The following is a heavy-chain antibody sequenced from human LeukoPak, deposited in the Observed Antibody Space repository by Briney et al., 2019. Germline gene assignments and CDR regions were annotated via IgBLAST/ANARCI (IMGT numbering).Heavy chain of an antibody. CDR1: GGSISSYY. Sequence: SETLSLTCTVSGGSISSYYWSWIRQPPGKGLEWIGYIYYSGSTNYNPSLKSRVTISVDTSKNQFSLKLSSVTAADTAVYYCARSRGYCSSTSCYSWFDPWGQGTLVTVSS. CDR3: ARSRGYCSSTSCYSWFDP. J-gene: IGHJ5*02. V-gene: IGHV4-59*08. CDR2: IYYSGST. D-gene: IGHD2-2*01.